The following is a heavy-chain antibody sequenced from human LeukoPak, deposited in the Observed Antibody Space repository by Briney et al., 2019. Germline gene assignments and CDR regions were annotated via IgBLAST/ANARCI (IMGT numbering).Heavy chain of an antibody. J-gene: IGHJ6*03. Sequence: SETLSLTCTVSGGSISSHYGSWIRQPPGKGLEWIGYIYYSGSTNYNPSLKSRVTISVDTSKNQFSLKLSSVTAADTAVYYCARRTKVRGPYYMDVWGKGTTVTVSS. CDR1: GGSISSHY. CDR2: IYYSGST. V-gene: IGHV4-59*11. D-gene: IGHD3-10*01. CDR3: ARRTKVRGPYYMDV.